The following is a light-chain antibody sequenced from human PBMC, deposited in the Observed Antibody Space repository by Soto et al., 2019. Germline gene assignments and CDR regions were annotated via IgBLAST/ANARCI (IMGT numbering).Light chain of an antibody. V-gene: IGKV3-20*01. CDR1: QSVSSSY. Sequence: EIVLTQSPGTLSLSPGERATLSCRASQSVSSSYLAWYQQKPGQAPRLLIYGASSRATGIPDRFSGSGSGTDFTLTISSLQSEDFAVYYCQQYDKWPTWTFGQWTKLDIK. CDR2: GAS. CDR3: QQYDKWPTWT. J-gene: IGKJ1*01.